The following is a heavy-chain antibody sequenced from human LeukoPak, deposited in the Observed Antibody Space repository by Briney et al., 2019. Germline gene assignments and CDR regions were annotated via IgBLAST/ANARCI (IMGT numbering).Heavy chain of an antibody. CDR2: INPSGGST. V-gene: IGHV1-46*01. CDR1: GYTFTSYY. J-gene: IGHJ4*02. CDR3: ARGLGITIFGVANGVPFDY. D-gene: IGHD3-3*01. Sequence: GASVKVSCKASGYTFTSYYMRWVRQAPGQGLEWMGIINPSGGSTSYAQKLQGRVTMTRDMSTSTVYMELSSLRSEDTAVYYCARGLGITIFGVANGVPFDYWGQGTLVTVSS.